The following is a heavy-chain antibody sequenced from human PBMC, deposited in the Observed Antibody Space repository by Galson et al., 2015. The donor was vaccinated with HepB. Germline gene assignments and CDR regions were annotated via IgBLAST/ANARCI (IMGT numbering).Heavy chain of an antibody. J-gene: IGHJ5*02. D-gene: IGHD3-10*01. Sequence: PALVKPTQTLTLTCTFSGFSPSTSGMCVSWIRQPPGKALEWLARIDWDDDKYYSTSLKTRLTISKDTSKNQVVLTMTNMDPVDTATYYCARTRVTMVRELRYNWFDPWGQGTLVTVSS. CDR1: GFSPSTSGMC. CDR3: ARTRVTMVRELRYNWFDP. CDR2: IDWDDDK. V-gene: IGHV2-70*11.